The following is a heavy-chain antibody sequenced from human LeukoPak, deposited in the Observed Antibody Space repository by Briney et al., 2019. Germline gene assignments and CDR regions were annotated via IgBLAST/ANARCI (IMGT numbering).Heavy chain of an antibody. J-gene: IGHJ4*02. D-gene: IGHD3-22*01. Sequence: ASVKVSCKASGYKFTSYGISWVRQAPGQGPEWMGWITAYNGNTDYAQKFQGRVTMTTDTSTSTAYMEVRSLRSDDTAVYYCARVPVSYHYDSSGCDYWGQGTVVTVSS. CDR2: ITAYNGNT. CDR3: ARVPVSYHYDSSGCDY. V-gene: IGHV1-18*01. CDR1: GYKFTSYG.